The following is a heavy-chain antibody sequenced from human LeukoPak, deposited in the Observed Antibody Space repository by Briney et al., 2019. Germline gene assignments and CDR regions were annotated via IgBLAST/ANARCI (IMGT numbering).Heavy chain of an antibody. Sequence: GGSLRLSCAASGFTFSSYSMTWVRQAPGKGLEWVSSISSSDSYIYYADSVKGRFTISRDNAKNSLYLQMNSLRAEDTAVYYCVRESLGSSGYYRDYWGQGTLVTVSS. CDR2: ISSSDSYI. CDR3: VRESLGSSGYYRDY. D-gene: IGHD3-22*01. CDR1: GFTFSSYS. V-gene: IGHV3-21*01. J-gene: IGHJ4*02.